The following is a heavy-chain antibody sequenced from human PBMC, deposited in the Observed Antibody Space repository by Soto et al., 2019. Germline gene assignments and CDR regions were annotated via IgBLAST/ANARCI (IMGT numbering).Heavy chain of an antibody. V-gene: IGHV3-66*01. CDR3: ARDRITMVRGVNSYMDV. D-gene: IGHD3-10*01. CDR1: GFTVSSNY. J-gene: IGHJ6*03. Sequence: PGGSLRLSCAASGFTVSSNYMSWVRQAPGKGLEWVSVIYSGGSTYYADSVKGRFTIPRDNSKNTLYLQMNSLRAEDTAVYYCARDRITMVRGVNSYMDVWGKGTTVTVSS. CDR2: IYSGGST.